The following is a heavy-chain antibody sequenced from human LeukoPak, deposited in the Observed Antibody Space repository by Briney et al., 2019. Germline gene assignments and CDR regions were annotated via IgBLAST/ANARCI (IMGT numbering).Heavy chain of an antibody. D-gene: IGHD1-1*01. V-gene: IGHV4-34*01. J-gene: IGHJ4*02. CDR3: AKDGDRTETTWTFGSDY. Sequence: SETLSLTCAVYGGSFSGYYWSWIRQPPGKGLEWIGEINHSGSTNYNPSLKSRGTISVDTSKNQFSLKLSSVTAADTAVYYCAKDGDRTETTWTFGSDYWGQGTLVTVSS. CDR2: INHSGST. CDR1: GGSFSGYY.